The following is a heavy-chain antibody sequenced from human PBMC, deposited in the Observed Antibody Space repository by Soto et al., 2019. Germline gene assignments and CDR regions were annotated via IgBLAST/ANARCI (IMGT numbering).Heavy chain of an antibody. CDR3: ARLEVPAVLSGWFDP. CDR2: IIPIFGTA. J-gene: IGHJ5*02. V-gene: IGHV1-69*01. Sequence: QVQLVQSGAEVKKPGSSVKVSCKASGGTFSSYAISWVRQAPGQGLEWMGGIIPIFGTANYAQKFQGRVTITADESTSTAYMGLSSLRSEDTAVYYCARLEVPAVLSGWFDPWGQGTLVTVSS. D-gene: IGHD2-2*01. CDR1: GGTFSSYA.